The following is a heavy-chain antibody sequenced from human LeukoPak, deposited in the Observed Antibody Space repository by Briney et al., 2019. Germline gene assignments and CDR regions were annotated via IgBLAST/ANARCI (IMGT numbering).Heavy chain of an antibody. V-gene: IGHV4-34*01. D-gene: IGHD3-3*01. CDR3: ARPRGAYYDFWSGRTHAFDI. J-gene: IGHJ3*02. CDR1: GGSFSGYY. CDR2: INRSGST. Sequence: SETLSLTCAVYGGSFSGYYWSWIRQPPGKGLEWIGEINRSGSTNYNPSLKSRVTISVDTSKNQFSLKLSSVTAADTAVYYCARPRGAYYDFWSGRTHAFDIWGQGTMVTVSS.